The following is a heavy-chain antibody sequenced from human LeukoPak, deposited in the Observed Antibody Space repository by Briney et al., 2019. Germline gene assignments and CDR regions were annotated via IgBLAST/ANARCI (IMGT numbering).Heavy chain of an antibody. V-gene: IGHV1-69*01. J-gene: IGHJ5*02. CDR3: AREVITETTLGWFDP. Sequence: GASVKVSCKASGGTFRTDAIAWIRQAPGEGLEWMGGIIPFIGAPNFAQRFHGRVTMTADETTSTVDMELSSLRSEDTDVYYCAREVITETTLGWFDPWGQGTLITVSS. CDR2: IIPFIGAP. D-gene: IGHD1-7*01. CDR1: GGTFRTDA.